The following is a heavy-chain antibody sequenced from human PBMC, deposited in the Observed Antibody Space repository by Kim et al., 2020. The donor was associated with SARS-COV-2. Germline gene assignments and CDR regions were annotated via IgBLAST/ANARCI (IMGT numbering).Heavy chain of an antibody. V-gene: IGHV3-30*04. J-gene: IGHJ4*02. CDR3: ARGSYYARIDY. D-gene: IGHD3-10*01. CDR2: ISYDGSNK. CDR1: GFTFSSYA. Sequence: GGSLRLSCAASGFTFSSYAMHWVRQAPGKGLEWVAVISYDGSNKYYADSVKGRFTISRDNSKNTLYLQMNSLRAEDTAVYYCARGSYYARIDYWGQGTLVTVSS.